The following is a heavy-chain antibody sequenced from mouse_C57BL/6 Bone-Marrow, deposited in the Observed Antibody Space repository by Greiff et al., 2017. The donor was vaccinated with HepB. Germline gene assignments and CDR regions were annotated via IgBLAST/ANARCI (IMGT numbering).Heavy chain of an antibody. V-gene: IGHV1-18*01. CDR3: ARWRQLRPGVYYAMDY. CDR1: GYTFTDYN. D-gene: IGHD3-2*02. Sequence: VQLQQSGPELVKPGASVKIPCKASGYTFTDYNMDWVKQSHGKSLEWIGDINPNNGGTIYNQKFKGKATLTVDKSSSTAYMELRSLTSEDTAVYYCARWRQLRPGVYYAMDYWGQGTSVTVSS. CDR2: INPNNGGT. J-gene: IGHJ4*01.